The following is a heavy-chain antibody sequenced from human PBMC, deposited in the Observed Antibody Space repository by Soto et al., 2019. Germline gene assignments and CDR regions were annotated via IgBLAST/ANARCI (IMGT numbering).Heavy chain of an antibody. D-gene: IGHD6-25*01. CDR1: GYTFTSYA. V-gene: IGHV1-3*01. CDR2: INAGNGNT. J-gene: IGHJ4*02. CDR3: ARDLTDLRLQHRIDY. Sequence: ASVKVSCKASGYTFTSYARHGVRQAPGQRLEWMGWINAGNGNTKYSQKFQGRVAITRDTSARTAYMELSSLRSEDTAVYYCARDLTDLRLQHRIDYWGQGTLVTVSS.